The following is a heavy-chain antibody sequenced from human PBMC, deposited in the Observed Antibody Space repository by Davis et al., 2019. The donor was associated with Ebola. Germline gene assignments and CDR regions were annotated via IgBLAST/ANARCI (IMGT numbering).Heavy chain of an antibody. D-gene: IGHD4-11*01. CDR3: GRSLLTGTTVCCDP. J-gene: IGHJ5*02. V-gene: IGHV1-46*01. CDR2: VNRGGGTT. Sequence: ASVLVSCYASAHTFFDFFILWLLQAPGQGLEWMGLVNRGGGTTTSAPKCRGRLTMTSDTSTNTVYMELTSLASEDTAVYYCGRSLLTGTTVCCDPWGQGTLVTVSS. CDR1: AHTFFDFF.